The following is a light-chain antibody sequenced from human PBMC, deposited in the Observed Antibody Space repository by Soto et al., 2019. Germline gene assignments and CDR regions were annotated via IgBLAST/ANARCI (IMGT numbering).Light chain of an antibody. CDR1: QDISDY. Sequence: DIQLTQSPSFLSASVGDRVTITCRASQDISDYLAWYQQRPGKAPKLLIYAASTLQSGVPSRFSGSGSGTEFTLTISGLQSEDFAVYYCQQYNNWPRTFGQGTNLEI. V-gene: IGKV1-9*01. CDR3: QQYNNWPRT. J-gene: IGKJ2*01. CDR2: AAS.